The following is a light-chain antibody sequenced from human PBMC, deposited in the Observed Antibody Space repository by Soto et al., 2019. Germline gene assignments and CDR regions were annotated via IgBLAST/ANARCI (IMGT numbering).Light chain of an antibody. CDR1: SSDVGGYNY. Sequence: QSALTQPASVSGSPGQAITISCTGTSSDVGGYNYVSWYQQHPGKAPKLMIYDVSNRPAGVSNPFSGSKSRNTASLTISGLQAEDEADYCCNSYTSSSTRAGVFGSRTKVTLL. J-gene: IGLJ1*01. CDR2: DVS. CDR3: NSYTSSSTRAGV. V-gene: IGLV2-14*01.